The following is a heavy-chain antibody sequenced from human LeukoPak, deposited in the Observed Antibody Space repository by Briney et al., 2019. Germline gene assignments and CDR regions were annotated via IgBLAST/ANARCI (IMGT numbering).Heavy chain of an antibody. CDR1: GGSISSGGYY. CDR3: ARGHNPDY. J-gene: IGHJ4*02. D-gene: IGHD1-14*01. V-gene: IGHV4-31*03. Sequence: SETLSLTCTVSGGSISSGGYYWSWLRQHPGKGLEGIGYIYYSGSTYYNPSLKSRVTIAVGTSKNQFSLKLSSVTAADTAVYYCARGHNPDYWGQGTLVTVSS. CDR2: IYYSGST.